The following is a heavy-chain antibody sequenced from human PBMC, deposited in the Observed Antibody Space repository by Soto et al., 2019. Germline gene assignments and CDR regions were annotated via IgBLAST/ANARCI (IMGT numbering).Heavy chain of an antibody. CDR2: ISAYNGNT. CDR3: AREGGYCGGDCYSGMSDY. Sequence: ASVKVSCKASGYTFTSYGISWVRQAPGQGLEWMGWISAYNGNTNYAQKLQGRVTMTTDTSTSTAYMELRSLRSDDTAVYYCAREGGYCGGDCYSGMSDYWGQGTLVPSPQ. J-gene: IGHJ4*02. V-gene: IGHV1-18*01. D-gene: IGHD2-21*01. CDR1: GYTFTSYG.